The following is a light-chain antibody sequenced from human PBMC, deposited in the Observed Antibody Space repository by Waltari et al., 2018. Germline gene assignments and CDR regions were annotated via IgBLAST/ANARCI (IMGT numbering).Light chain of an antibody. CDR3: MSYTTSTTVI. Sequence: QSALTQPASVSGSPGQSITLSCPGTSSDIGAYYYVPCYQQCPGKAPELIIYDVNSRPSGVSSRFSGSKSGTTASLTISGLQFEDEADYYCMSYTTSTTVIFGGGTKLTVL. CDR1: SSDIGAYYY. J-gene: IGLJ2*01. V-gene: IGLV2-14*03. CDR2: DVN.